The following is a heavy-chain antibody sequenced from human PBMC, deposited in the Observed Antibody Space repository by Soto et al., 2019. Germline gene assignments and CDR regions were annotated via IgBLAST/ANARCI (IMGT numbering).Heavy chain of an antibody. Sequence: QVQLVESGGGVVQPGRSLRLSCAASGFTFSSYGMHWVRQAPGKGLEWVAVISYDGSNKYYADYVKGRFTISRDNSKNTLYMQMNSLRAEDTAVYYCAIYSSGWYPLDYWGQGTLVTVYS. CDR3: AIYSSGWYPLDY. CDR1: GFTFSSYG. D-gene: IGHD6-19*01. CDR2: ISYDGSNK. V-gene: IGHV3-30*03. J-gene: IGHJ4*02.